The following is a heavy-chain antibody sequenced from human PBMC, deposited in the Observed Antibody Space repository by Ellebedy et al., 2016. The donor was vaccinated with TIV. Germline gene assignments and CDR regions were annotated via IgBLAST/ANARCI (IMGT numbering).Heavy chain of an antibody. D-gene: IGHD1-26*01. J-gene: IGHJ4*02. Sequence: MPSETLSLTCAVSGGSISPYYWSWIRQPPGKGLEWIGYIYYSGGTNYNPSLKSRVTISVDTSKNHFSLRLTSVTAADTALFYCARHGKSGSYSPYFDYWGQGTLVTVSP. CDR3: ARHGKSGSYSPYFDY. V-gene: IGHV4-59*08. CDR1: GGSISPYY. CDR2: IYYSGGT.